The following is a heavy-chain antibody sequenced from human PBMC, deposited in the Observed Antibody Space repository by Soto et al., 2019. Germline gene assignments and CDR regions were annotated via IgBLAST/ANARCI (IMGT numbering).Heavy chain of an antibody. CDR3: ARGFGYYDRRAYWFDP. J-gene: IGHJ5*02. CDR2: ISAYNGNT. V-gene: IGHV1-18*04. Sequence: ASVKVSCKASGYTFTSYGISWVRQAPGQGLEWMGWISAYNGNTNYAQKLQGRVTTTTDTSTSTAYMELRSLRSDDTAVYYCARGFGYYDRRAYWFDPGGREPWSPSPQ. D-gene: IGHD3-22*01. CDR1: GYTFTSYG.